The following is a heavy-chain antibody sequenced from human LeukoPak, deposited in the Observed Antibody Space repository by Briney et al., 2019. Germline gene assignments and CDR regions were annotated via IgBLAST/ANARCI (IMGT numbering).Heavy chain of an antibody. CDR1: GGSISSSSYY. D-gene: IGHD3-3*01. CDR2: IYYSGST. V-gene: IGHV4-39*07. Sequence: SETLSLTCTVSGGSISSSSYYWGWIRQPPGKGLEWIGSIYYSGSTYYNPSLKSRVTISVDTSKNQFSLKLSSVTAADTAVYYCARTTFSGFLEWFSIDSYYFDYWGQGTLVTVSS. J-gene: IGHJ4*02. CDR3: ARTTFSGFLEWFSIDSYYFDY.